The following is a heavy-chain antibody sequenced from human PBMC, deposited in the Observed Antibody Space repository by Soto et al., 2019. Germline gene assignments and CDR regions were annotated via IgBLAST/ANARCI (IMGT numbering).Heavy chain of an antibody. CDR1: GFTFSSYS. J-gene: IGHJ6*02. D-gene: IGHD3-3*01. CDR3: ANELYDFWSGYRFNYGMDV. V-gene: IGHV3-48*01. CDR2: ISSSSSTI. Sequence: GGSLRLSCAASGFTFSSYSMNWVRQAPGKGLEWVSYISSSSSTIYYADSVKGRFTISRDNAKNSLYLQMNSLRAEDTAVYYCANELYDFWSGYRFNYGMDVWGQGTTVTVSS.